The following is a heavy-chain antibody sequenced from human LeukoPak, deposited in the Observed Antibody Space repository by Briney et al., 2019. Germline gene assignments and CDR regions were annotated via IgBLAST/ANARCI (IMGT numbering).Heavy chain of an antibody. CDR2: IYYSGST. V-gene: IGHV4-61*01. CDR1: GGSVSSGSYY. Sequence: SETLSLTCTVSGGSVSSGSYYWSWIRQPPGKGLEWFGYIYYSGSTNYNPSLKSRVTISVDTSKNQFSLKLSSVTAADTAVYYCARGRSGYDYETNWFDPWGQGTLVTVSS. CDR3: ARGRSGYDYETNWFDP. D-gene: IGHD5-12*01. J-gene: IGHJ5*02.